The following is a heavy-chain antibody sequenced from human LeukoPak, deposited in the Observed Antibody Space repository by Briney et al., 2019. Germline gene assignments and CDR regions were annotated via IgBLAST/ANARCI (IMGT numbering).Heavy chain of an antibody. V-gene: IGHV3-23*01. CDR1: GFTFSSYA. CDR2: ISGGGGST. Sequence: GGSLRLSCAASGFTFSSYAMSWVRQAPGKGLEWVSVISGGGGSTYYADSVKGRFTISRDNSRNSLFLQISSLRAEDTAVYYCATVSEFGDYRFDSWGQGTLVTVSS. CDR3: ATVSEFGDYRFDS. J-gene: IGHJ4*02. D-gene: IGHD4-17*01.